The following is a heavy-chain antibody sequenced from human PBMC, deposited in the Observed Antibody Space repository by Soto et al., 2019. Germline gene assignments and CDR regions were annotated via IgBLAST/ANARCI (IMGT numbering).Heavy chain of an antibody. Sequence: EVQLLESGGGLVQPGGSLRLSCAASGFTFSSYAMSWVRQAPGKGLEWVSAISGSGGSAYYADSVKGRFTISRDNSKNTLYLQMHSLRAEDTAVYYCAKGGPYYYDSRGYYDYWGQGTLVTVSS. CDR2: ISGSGGSA. J-gene: IGHJ4*02. V-gene: IGHV3-23*01. D-gene: IGHD3-22*01. CDR3: AKGGPYYYDSRGYYDY. CDR1: GFTFSSYA.